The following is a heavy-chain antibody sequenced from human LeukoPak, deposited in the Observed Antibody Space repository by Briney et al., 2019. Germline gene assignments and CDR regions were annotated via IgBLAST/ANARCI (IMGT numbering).Heavy chain of an antibody. J-gene: IGHJ4*02. CDR2: IWYDGSNK. CDR3: ARGLGYSYGYGIDY. Sequence: GGSLRLSCAVSGFTFSGHWMSWVRQAPGRGPEWVAIIWYDGSNKYYAESVEGRFTISRDNSKNTLYLQMNSLRAEDTAVYSCARGLGYSYGYGIDYWGQGTLVIASS. CDR1: GFTFSGHW. D-gene: IGHD5-18*01. V-gene: IGHV3-33*08.